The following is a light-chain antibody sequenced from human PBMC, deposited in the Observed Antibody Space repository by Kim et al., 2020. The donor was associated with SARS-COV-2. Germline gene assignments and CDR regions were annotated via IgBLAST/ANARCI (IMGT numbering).Light chain of an antibody. V-gene: IGLV3-1*01. Sequence: VSPGPTASVTCSGDKLGDKYACWYQQKPGQSPVLVIYQDSKRPSGIPERFSGSNSGNTATLTISGTQAMDEADYYCQAWDSSTVVFGGGTQLTVL. CDR2: QDS. CDR3: QAWDSSTVV. CDR1: KLGDKY. J-gene: IGLJ2*01.